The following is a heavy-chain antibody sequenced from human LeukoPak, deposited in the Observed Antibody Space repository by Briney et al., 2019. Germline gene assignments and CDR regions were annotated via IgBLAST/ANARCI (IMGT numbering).Heavy chain of an antibody. D-gene: IGHD2-21*01. CDR3: ARDLHYSPDF. Sequence: GGALRLSCAAYGFTFSSYWLHLVRQAPGKGLVWVSRIKSDDSTTYADSVKGRFTISRDNAKNTLYLQMDSLRDEDTAVYYCARDLHYSPDFWGQGTLVTVSS. CDR2: IKSDDST. J-gene: IGHJ4*02. CDR1: GFTFSSYW. V-gene: IGHV3-74*01.